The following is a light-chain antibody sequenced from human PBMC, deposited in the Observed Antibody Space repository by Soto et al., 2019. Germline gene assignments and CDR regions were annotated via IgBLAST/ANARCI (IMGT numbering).Light chain of an antibody. Sequence: DIQMTQSPSTLSASVGDRVTITCRASQSISSWLAWYQQKPGKAPNLLIYKASSLESGVPSRFSGSGSGTEFTLTISSLQPDDCATYYCQQYDSYWTFGQGTKVDIK. CDR1: QSISSW. CDR3: QQYDSYWT. CDR2: KAS. V-gene: IGKV1-5*03. J-gene: IGKJ1*01.